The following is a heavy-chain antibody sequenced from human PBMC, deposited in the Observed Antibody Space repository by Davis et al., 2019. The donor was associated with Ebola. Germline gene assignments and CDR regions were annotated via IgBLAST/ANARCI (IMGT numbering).Heavy chain of an antibody. V-gene: IGHV4-4*07. CDR3: ARFNTYQPLLWGGNIWFDP. Sequence: PSETLSLTCTVSGGSISSYYWSWIRQPAGKGLEWIGRIYTSGSTNYNPSLKSRVTMSVDTSKRQFSLKLSSVTAADTAVYYCARFNTYQPLLWGGNIWFDPWGQGTLVTVSS. D-gene: IGHD3-10*01. J-gene: IGHJ5*02. CDR2: IYTSGST. CDR1: GGSISSYY.